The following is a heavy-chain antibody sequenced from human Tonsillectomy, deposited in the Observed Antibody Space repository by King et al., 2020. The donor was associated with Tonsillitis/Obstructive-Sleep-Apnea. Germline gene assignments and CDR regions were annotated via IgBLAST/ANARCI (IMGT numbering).Heavy chain of an antibody. Sequence: VQLVESGAEVKKPGSSVKVSCKASGGTSSSYAISWVRQAPGQGLEWMGGIIPIFGTPNYAQNFQGRVTITADESTSTAYMELSSLKSEDTAVYYCARGWFCTSASCRWDYWGQGTLVTVSS. CDR3: ARGWFCTSASCRWDY. J-gene: IGHJ4*02. CDR1: GGTSSSYA. CDR2: IIPIFGTP. V-gene: IGHV1-69*01. D-gene: IGHD2-2*01.